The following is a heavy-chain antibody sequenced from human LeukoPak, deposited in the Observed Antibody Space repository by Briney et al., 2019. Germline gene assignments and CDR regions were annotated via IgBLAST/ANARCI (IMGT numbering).Heavy chain of an antibody. CDR2: ISHHGSNK. Sequence: GGSLRLSCVASGFTFSTYGMNWVRQAPGKGLEWVAVISHHGSNKFYADSVKGRFTISRDNSKNTLYLQMNSLRAEDTAVYYCARVAEPIAAAGPPPGEFDYWGQGTLVTVSS. CDR1: GFTFSTYG. V-gene: IGHV3-30*03. CDR3: ARVAEPIAAAGPPPGEFDY. J-gene: IGHJ4*02. D-gene: IGHD6-13*01.